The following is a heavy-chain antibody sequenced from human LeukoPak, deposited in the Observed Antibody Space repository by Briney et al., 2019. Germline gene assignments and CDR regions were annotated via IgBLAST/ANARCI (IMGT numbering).Heavy chain of an antibody. J-gene: IGHJ5*02. V-gene: IGHV1-46*01. Sequence: ASVKVSCKASGYTFTSYYVHWVRQALGQGLEWMGIINPSGGSTSYAQKFQGRVTITRDTSTSTVYMELSSLRSEDTAVYYCARDPNSSGWYRVVENNWFDPWGQGTLVTVSS. CDR3: ARDPNSSGWYRVVENNWFDP. CDR1: GYTFTSYY. D-gene: IGHD6-19*01. CDR2: INPSGGST.